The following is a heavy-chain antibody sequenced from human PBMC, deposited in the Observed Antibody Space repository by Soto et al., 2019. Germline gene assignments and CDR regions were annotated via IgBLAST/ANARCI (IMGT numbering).Heavy chain of an antibody. D-gene: IGHD6-13*01. Sequence: EVQLLESGGGLVQPGGSLRLSCAASRFTFSSYAMGWVRQAPGKGLEWVSAVSGSGGSTYYADSEKGRFTISRDNSKNTLYLQMNSLRAEDTAVYYCARRGPGTYFDYWGQGTLVTVSS. CDR3: ARRGPGTYFDY. J-gene: IGHJ4*02. CDR1: RFTFSSYA. V-gene: IGHV3-23*01. CDR2: VSGSGGST.